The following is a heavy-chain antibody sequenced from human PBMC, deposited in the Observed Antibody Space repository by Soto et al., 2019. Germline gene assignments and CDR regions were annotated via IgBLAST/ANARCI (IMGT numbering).Heavy chain of an antibody. CDR3: AQRTPEYGTDV. V-gene: IGHV2-5*01. Sequence: SGPTLVNPTETLMLTCTFYGFSLTTRGMGVAWTRQPPGRALEWLALIYWNDDPRYSPSLKNGLTITKDTTKNQVVLTMSNIDPVDTATYYFAQRTPEYGTDVWGQGPMGTGAS. J-gene: IGHJ6*02. CDR1: GFSLTTRGMG. CDR2: IYWNDDP.